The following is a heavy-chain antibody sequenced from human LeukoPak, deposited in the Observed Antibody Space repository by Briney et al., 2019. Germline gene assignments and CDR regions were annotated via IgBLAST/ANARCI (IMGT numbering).Heavy chain of an antibody. CDR3: AKCLGGSGSYSWYFDL. CDR2: ISGSSFNYI. CDR1: GFIFSAYN. Sequence: GGSLRLSCAASGFIFSAYNMVWVRQAPGKGLEWVARISGSSFNYINYADSVKGRFTVSRDNARNSLYLQMDSLRAEDTAVYYCAKCLGGSGSYSWYFDLWGRDTLVTVSS. D-gene: IGHD1-26*01. J-gene: IGHJ2*01. V-gene: IGHV3-21*04.